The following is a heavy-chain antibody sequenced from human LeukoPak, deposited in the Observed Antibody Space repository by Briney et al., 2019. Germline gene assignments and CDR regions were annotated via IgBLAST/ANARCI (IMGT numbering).Heavy chain of an antibody. D-gene: IGHD3-10*01. CDR2: ISWNSGSI. J-gene: IGHJ4*02. CDR1: GFTFDDYA. V-gene: IGHV3-9*01. CDR3: AKDTSPGLGRRPHYFDY. Sequence: GGSLRLSCAASGFTFDDYAMHWVRQAPGKGLEWVSGISWNSGSIGYADSVTGRFTISRDNAKNSLYLQMNSPRAEDTALYYCAKDTSPGLGRRPHYFDYWGQGTLVTVSS.